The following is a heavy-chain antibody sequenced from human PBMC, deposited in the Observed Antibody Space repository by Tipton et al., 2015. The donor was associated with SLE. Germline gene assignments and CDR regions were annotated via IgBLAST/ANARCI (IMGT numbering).Heavy chain of an antibody. Sequence: SLRLSCAASGFTFSSYAMSWVRQAPGKGLEWVSVINGNGDKTGYAGSVKGRFTISRDNSKNSVYLDLNSLRAEDTAFFYCALQKEAFDVWGQGTMVTVSS. CDR1: GFTFSSYA. CDR2: INGNGDKT. V-gene: IGHV3-20*04. CDR3: ALQKEAFDV. J-gene: IGHJ3*01.